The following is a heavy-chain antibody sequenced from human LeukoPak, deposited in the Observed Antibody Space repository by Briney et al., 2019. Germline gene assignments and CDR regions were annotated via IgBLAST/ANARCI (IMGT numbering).Heavy chain of an antibody. V-gene: IGHV1-18*01. CDR2: ISAYNGNT. CDR1: RYTFTSYG. J-gene: IGHJ3*02. Sequence: ASVKVSCKASRYTFTSYGISWVRQAPGQGLEWMGWISAYNGNTNYAQKLQGRVTMTTDTSTSTAYMELRSLRSDDTAVYYCARDPLDTMVRGALGAFDIWGQGTMVTVSS. CDR3: ARDPLDTMVRGALGAFDI. D-gene: IGHD3-10*01.